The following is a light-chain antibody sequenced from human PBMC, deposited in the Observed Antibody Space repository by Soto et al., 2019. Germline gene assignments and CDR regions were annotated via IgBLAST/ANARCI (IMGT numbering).Light chain of an antibody. V-gene: IGLV2-8*01. Sequence: TQPPCASGSPGQSVTISCTVTSSDVGAYIFVSWYQQHPGKAPKLMVYDVNGRPPGVPDRFFGSKSGNTASLTVSGLQAEDEADYYCVSFAGGTYVFGTGTKATVL. CDR3: VSFAGGTYV. J-gene: IGLJ1*01. CDR2: DVN. CDR1: SSDVGAYIF.